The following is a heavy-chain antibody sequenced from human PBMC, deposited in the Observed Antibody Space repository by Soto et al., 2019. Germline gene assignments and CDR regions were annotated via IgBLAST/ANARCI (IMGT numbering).Heavy chain of an antibody. CDR2: INHSGST. J-gene: IGHJ4*02. CDR1: GGPFSGYY. CDR3: ARLITVTIIWAYDY. D-gene: IGHD1-7*01. V-gene: IGHV4-34*01. Sequence: SETLSLTCAVYGGPFSGYYWSWIRQPPGKGLEWIGEINHSGSTNYNPSLKSRVTISVDTSKNQFSLKLSSVTAADTAVYYCARLITVTIIWAYDYWGQGTLVTVSS.